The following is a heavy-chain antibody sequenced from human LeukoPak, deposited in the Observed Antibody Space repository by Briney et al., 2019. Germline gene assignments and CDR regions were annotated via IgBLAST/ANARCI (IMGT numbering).Heavy chain of an antibody. D-gene: IGHD3-16*01. CDR2: ISWDGGTT. CDR3: AKDWDLKGDDYRYFDY. J-gene: IGHJ4*02. V-gene: IGHV3-43*01. CDR1: GFTFDDYT. Sequence: PGGSLRLSCAASGFTFDDYTMHWVRQAPGKGLEWVSLISWDGGTTYYADSVKGRFTISRDNSKNSLYLQMNSLRTEDTALYFCAKDWDLKGDDYRYFDYWGQGTLVTVSS.